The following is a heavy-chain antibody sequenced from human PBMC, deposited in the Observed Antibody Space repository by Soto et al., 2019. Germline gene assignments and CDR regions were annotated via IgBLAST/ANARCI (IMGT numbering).Heavy chain of an antibody. J-gene: IGHJ6*03. CDR3: ASGGFLYYYYYMDV. CDR1: GGSFSGYY. V-gene: IGHV4-34*01. CDR2: INHSGST. Sequence: SETLSLTCAVYGGSFSGYYWSWIRQPPGKGLEWIGEINHSGSTNYNPSLKSRVTISVDTSKNQFSLKLSSVTAADTAVYYCASGGFLYYYYYMDVWGKGTTVTVSS. D-gene: IGHD3-3*01.